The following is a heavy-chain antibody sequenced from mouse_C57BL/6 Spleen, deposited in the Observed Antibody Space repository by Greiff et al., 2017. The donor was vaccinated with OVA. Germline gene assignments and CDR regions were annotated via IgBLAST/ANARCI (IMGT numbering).Heavy chain of an antibody. Sequence: VQLQQPGAELVMPGASVKLSCKASGYTFTSYWMHWVKQRHGQGLEWIGEIDPSASYTNYNQKFKGKSTLTVDKSSSTAYMQLSSLTSEDSAVXYCARGGDYSYYFDYWGQGTTLTVSS. V-gene: IGHV1-69*01. CDR3: ARGGDYSYYFDY. D-gene: IGHD1-1*01. CDR1: GYTFTSYW. CDR2: IDPSASYT. J-gene: IGHJ2*01.